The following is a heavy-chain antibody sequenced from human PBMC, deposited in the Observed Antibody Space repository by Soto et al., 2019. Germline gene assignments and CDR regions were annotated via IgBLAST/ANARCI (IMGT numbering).Heavy chain of an antibody. J-gene: IGHJ5*02. D-gene: IGHD2-15*01. V-gene: IGHV4-34*01. CDR3: ARGVVAARGNWFDP. CDR1: GGSFSGYY. CDR2: INHSGST. Sequence: PSETLSLTCAVYGGSFSGYYWSWIRQPPGKGLEWIGEINHSGSTNYNPSLKSRVTISVDTSKNQFSLKLSSVTAADTAVYYCARGVVAARGNWFDPWGQGTLVTVSS.